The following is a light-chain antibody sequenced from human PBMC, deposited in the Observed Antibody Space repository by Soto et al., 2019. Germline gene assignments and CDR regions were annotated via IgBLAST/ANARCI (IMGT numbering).Light chain of an antibody. V-gene: IGKV3-11*01. CDR3: QQRSNWVFT. J-gene: IGKJ3*01. Sequence: EIVLTQSPATLSLSPGERATLSCRASQSVSSYLAWYQQKPGQAPRLLIYDASNRATGIPARFSGSGSGTDFTLTISSLEPEDFAVYYCQQRSNWVFTLGPGTKVDIK. CDR1: QSVSSY. CDR2: DAS.